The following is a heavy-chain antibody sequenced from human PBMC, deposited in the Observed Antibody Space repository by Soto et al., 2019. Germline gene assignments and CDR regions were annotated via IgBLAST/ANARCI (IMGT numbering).Heavy chain of an antibody. J-gene: IGHJ4*02. D-gene: IGHD7-27*01. CDR2: ISWNSGSI. V-gene: IGHV3-9*01. Sequence: EVQLVESGGGLVQPGRSLRLSCAASGFTFDDDAMHWVRQAPGKGLEWVSGISWNSGSIGYADSVKGRFTISRDNAKNSLYLQMNSLRAEDTALYYCAKDRRALGYYFDYWGQGTLVTVSS. CDR3: AKDRRALGYYFDY. CDR1: GFTFDDDA.